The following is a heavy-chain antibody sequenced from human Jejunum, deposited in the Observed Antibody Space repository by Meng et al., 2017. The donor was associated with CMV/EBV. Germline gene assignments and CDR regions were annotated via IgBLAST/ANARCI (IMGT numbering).Heavy chain of an antibody. CDR2: IYSGGTA. J-gene: IGHJ6*02. Sequence: GFAVSSNSLGWVRQAPGKGLEWVSIIYSGGTAYYADSVKGRFTISRDNSKNALSLQMGSLRAEDTAVYYCARQTVVAGSYYGMDVWGQGTTVTVSS. CDR1: GFAVSSNS. V-gene: IGHV3-66*02. D-gene: IGHD2-2*01. CDR3: ARQTVVAGSYYGMDV.